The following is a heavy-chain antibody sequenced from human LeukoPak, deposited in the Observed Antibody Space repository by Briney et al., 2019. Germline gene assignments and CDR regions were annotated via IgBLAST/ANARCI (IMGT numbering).Heavy chain of an antibody. Sequence: GGSLRLSCAASGFIFSNYAMHWVRQAAGKGLEGVAYIRYDGSRKYYADSVNGRFTISRDNSKNTLYLQVHSLRGEDTAVYYCATETPDTSGSKLDYWGQGTLVTVSS. V-gene: IGHV3-30*02. D-gene: IGHD3-22*01. CDR1: GFIFSNYA. J-gene: IGHJ4*02. CDR3: ATETPDTSGSKLDY. CDR2: IRYDGSRK.